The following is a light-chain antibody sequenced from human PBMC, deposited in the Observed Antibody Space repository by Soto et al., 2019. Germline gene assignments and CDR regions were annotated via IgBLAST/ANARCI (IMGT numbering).Light chain of an antibody. Sequence: EIVMTQSPANLSVSPGERATLSCRASQSVSSNLAWYQQKPGQGPRLLIYGASTRATGIPARFSGSGSGTEXXXXXXXXQSEDFAVYYCQQYNKWPPYTFGQGTKVEIK. J-gene: IGKJ2*01. V-gene: IGKV3-15*01. CDR2: GAS. CDR1: QSVSSN. CDR3: QQYNKWPPYT.